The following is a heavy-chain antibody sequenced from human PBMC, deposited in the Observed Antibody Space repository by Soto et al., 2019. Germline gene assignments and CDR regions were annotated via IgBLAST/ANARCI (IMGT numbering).Heavy chain of an antibody. CDR3: ARGGNDFWSGYPRPNWFDP. V-gene: IGHV4-31*03. CDR2: IYYSGST. CDR1: GGSISSGGYY. Sequence: QVQLQESGPGLVKPSQTLSLTCTVSGGSISSGGYYWSWIRQHPGKGLEWIGYIYYSGSTYYNPSLRSRVTISVETSKNQFSLKLSSVTAADTAVYYCARGGNDFWSGYPRPNWFDPWGQGTLVTVSS. J-gene: IGHJ5*02. D-gene: IGHD3-3*01.